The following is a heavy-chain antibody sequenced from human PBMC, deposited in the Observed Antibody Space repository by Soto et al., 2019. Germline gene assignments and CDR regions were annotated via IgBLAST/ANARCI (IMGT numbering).Heavy chain of an antibody. V-gene: IGHV4-34*02. CDR1: GRSLSGPY. D-gene: IGHD3-22*01. Sequence: QVRLVQWGAGLLKPSETLSLNCAVYGRSLSGPYWTWIRQSPGKGLEWIGEIKHGGTTNYKPSLKSRVTILMDTSKNHFSLKLSSVTAADTAIYYCATRDSSGYFLDYWGQGTLVAVSS. CDR2: IKHGGTT. CDR3: ATRDSSGYFLDY. J-gene: IGHJ4*02.